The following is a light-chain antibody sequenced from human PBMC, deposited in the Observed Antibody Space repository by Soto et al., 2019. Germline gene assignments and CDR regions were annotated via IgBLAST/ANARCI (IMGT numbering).Light chain of an antibody. J-gene: IGLJ2*01. CDR3: QTWGNGVHGVV. CDR1: SGHNSYA. V-gene: IGLV4-69*01. CDR2: LNSDGSH. Sequence: QLVLTQSPSASASLGASVKLTCTLSSGHNSYAIAWHQQQPEKGPRYLMKLNSDGSHSKGDGIPDRFSGSSSGAERYLTISCLQSEDEADYYCQTWGNGVHGVVFGGGTKLTVL.